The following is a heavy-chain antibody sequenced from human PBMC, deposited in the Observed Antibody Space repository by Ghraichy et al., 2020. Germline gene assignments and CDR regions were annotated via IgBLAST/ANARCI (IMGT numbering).Heavy chain of an antibody. D-gene: IGHD4-17*01. Sequence: GSLRLSCAASGFTFSSYSMNWVRQAPGKGLEWVSFISSSSSIIYYADSVKGRFTISRDNAKNSLFLQMSSLRAEDTAVYYCARDLGKYGDYVLFAYWGQGTLVTVSS. V-gene: IGHV3-48*01. CDR1: GFTFSSYS. J-gene: IGHJ4*02. CDR2: ISSSSSII. CDR3: ARDLGKYGDYVLFAY.